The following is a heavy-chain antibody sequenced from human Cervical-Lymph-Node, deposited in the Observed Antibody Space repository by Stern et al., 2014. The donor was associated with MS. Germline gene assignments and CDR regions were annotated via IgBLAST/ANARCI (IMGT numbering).Heavy chain of an antibody. CDR3: AIQLAARPSWFDP. J-gene: IGHJ5*02. CDR1: GYTFTSYY. D-gene: IGHD6-6*01. V-gene: IGHV1-46*01. CDR2: INPSGGST. Sequence: VQLVQSGAEVKKTGASVKVSCKASGYTFTSYYMHWVRQAPGQGLEWMGIINPSGGSTSYAQKFQGRVTMTRDTSTSTVYMELSSLRSEDTAVYYCAIQLAARPSWFDPWGQGTLVTVSS.